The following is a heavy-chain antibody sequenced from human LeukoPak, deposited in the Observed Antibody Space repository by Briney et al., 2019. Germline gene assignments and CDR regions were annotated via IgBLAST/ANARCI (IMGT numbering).Heavy chain of an antibody. CDR3: ARDRKFTDAFDI. V-gene: IGHV3-20*04. J-gene: IGHJ3*02. CDR1: GFTFDDYG. Sequence: QPGGSLRLSCAASGFTFDDYGMSWVRHAPGKGLEWVSGINWNGGSTGYADSVKGRFTISRDSAKNSLYLQMNSLRAEDTALYYCARDRKFTDAFDIWGQGTMVTVSS. CDR2: INWNGGST.